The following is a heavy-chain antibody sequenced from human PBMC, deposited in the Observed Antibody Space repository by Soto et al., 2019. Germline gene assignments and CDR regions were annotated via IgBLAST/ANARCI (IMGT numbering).Heavy chain of an antibody. D-gene: IGHD2-15*01. CDR1: GFTFSGSA. CDR2: IRSKANSYAT. Sequence: EVQLVESGGGLVQPGGSLKLSCAASGFTFSGSAMHWVRQASGKGLEWVGRIRSKANSYATAYAASVKGRFTISRDDSKNTAYLQMNSLKTEDTAVYYCTRLRAQGDCSGGSCPDYYYYMDVWGKGTTVTVSS. V-gene: IGHV3-73*01. J-gene: IGHJ6*03. CDR3: TRLRAQGDCSGGSCPDYYYYMDV.